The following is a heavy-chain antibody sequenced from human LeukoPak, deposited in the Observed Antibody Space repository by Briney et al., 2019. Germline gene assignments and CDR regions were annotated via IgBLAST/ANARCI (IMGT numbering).Heavy chain of an antibody. Sequence: GGSLRLSCAASGFTFSSYWMTWVRQAPGKGLEWVASINHNGSVNYYVDSVKGRFTISRDNAKNSLYLQMSNLRAEDTAVYFCARGGGLDVWGQGATVTVSS. J-gene: IGHJ6*02. CDR3: ARGGGLDV. V-gene: IGHV3-7*03. CDR1: GFTFSSYW. D-gene: IGHD3-16*01. CDR2: INHNGSVN.